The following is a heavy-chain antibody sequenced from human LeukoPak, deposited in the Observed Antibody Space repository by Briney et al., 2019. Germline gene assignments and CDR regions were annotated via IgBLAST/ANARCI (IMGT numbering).Heavy chain of an antibody. V-gene: IGHV1-3*01. J-gene: IGHJ4*02. Sequence: GASVKVSCKASGYTFTTYAIHWVRQAPGQGLEWMGWINAGNGNTKYSQKFQGKVTITRDTSASTVYMELSSLTPEDTTVYYCAREYSSSSGRTFDYWGQGTLVTVSS. D-gene: IGHD6-6*01. CDR1: GYTFTTYA. CDR2: INAGNGNT. CDR3: AREYSSSSGRTFDY.